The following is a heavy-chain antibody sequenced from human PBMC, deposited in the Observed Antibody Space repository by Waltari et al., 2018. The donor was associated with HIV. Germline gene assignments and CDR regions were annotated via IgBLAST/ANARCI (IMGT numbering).Heavy chain of an antibody. CDR1: GFNFSNDA. J-gene: IGHJ4*02. CDR3: ARGRGGPDY. V-gene: IGHV3-30*01. Sequence: QVQLVGSGGGVVQPGRSLRLTCAVSGFNFSNDAMHWVRQAPGKGLEWVAVISYDGNEKYYADSVKGRFTISRGNSRNTLYLQMNSLRGEDTAVYYCARGRGGPDYWGQGTLVTVSS. CDR2: ISYDGNEK. D-gene: IGHD3-10*01.